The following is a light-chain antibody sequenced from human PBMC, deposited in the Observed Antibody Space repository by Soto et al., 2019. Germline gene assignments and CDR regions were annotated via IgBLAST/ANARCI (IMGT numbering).Light chain of an antibody. CDR1: QSISSW. J-gene: IGKJ2*01. CDR2: DAS. Sequence: DIQMTQSPSTLSASVGDRVTITCRASQSISSWLAWYQQKPGKAPKLLIYDASSLESGVPSRFSGSGSGKEFTLTISSLQPDDFATYYCQQYNSYSHTFGQGTKLEIK. CDR3: QQYNSYSHT. V-gene: IGKV1-5*01.